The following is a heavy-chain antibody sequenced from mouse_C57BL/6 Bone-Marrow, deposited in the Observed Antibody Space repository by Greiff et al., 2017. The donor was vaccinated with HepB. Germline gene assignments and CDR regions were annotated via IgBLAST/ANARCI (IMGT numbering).Heavy chain of an antibody. CDR3: ARGWLPYAMDY. CDR1: GYTFTSYW. J-gene: IGHJ4*01. CDR2: INPRNGGT. Sequence: VQLQQPGAELVKPGASVKLSCKASGYTFTSYWIHWVKQRPGQGLEWIGYINPRNGGTDYSEKFKSKATLTVDKSSSTAYMQLSSLSSEESAAYYCARGWLPYAMDYWGQGTSVTVSA. V-gene: IGHV1-53*01. D-gene: IGHD2-3*01.